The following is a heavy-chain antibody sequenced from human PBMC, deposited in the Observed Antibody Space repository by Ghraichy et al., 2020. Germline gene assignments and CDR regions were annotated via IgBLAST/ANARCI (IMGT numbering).Heavy chain of an antibody. Sequence: SETLSLTCIVSGASISSRSYYWGFIRQSPGKGLEWIGSISYGANAYYNPSLKSRVTISLDTSKNHFSLNLNSVTAADTAVYYCATAQWLVYYFDCWGQGSRVTVSA. J-gene: IGHJ4*02. CDR3: ATAQWLVYYFDC. D-gene: IGHD6-19*01. V-gene: IGHV4-39*02. CDR2: ISYGANA. CDR1: GASISSRSYY.